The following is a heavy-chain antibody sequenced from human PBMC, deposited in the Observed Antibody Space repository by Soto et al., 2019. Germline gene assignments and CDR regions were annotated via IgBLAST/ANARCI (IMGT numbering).Heavy chain of an antibody. CDR2: IKQDGSEK. Sequence: GGSLRLSCAASGFTFSSYWMSWVRQAPGKGLEWVANIKQDGSEKYYVDSVKGRFTISRDNAKNSLYLQMNSLRAEDTAVYYCARDSSDSHAKGYYYYYYMDVWGKGTTVTVSS. V-gene: IGHV3-7*01. J-gene: IGHJ6*03. CDR3: ARDSSDSHAKGYYYYYYMDV. CDR1: GFTFSSYW. D-gene: IGHD4-4*01.